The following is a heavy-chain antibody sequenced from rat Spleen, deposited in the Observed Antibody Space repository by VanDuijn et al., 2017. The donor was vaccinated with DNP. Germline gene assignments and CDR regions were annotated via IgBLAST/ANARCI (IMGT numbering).Heavy chain of an antibody. D-gene: IGHD1-4*01. CDR2: ISTGGGNT. J-gene: IGHJ2*01. Sequence: EVHLVESGGGLVQPGGSLKLSCAASGFTFSNYAMAWVRQAPTKGLEWVASISTGGGNTYYRDSVKGRFTISRNNAKNTLYLQVNSLRSEDTATYYCARHVLPLRVWDYWGQGAMVTVSS. CDR3: ARHVLPLRVWDY. CDR1: GFTFSNYA. V-gene: IGHV5S13*01.